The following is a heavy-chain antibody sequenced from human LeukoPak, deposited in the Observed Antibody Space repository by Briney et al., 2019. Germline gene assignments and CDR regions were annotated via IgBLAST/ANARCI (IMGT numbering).Heavy chain of an antibody. CDR1: GYTFTSYG. V-gene: IGHV1-8*02. CDR2: MNPNSGNT. CDR3: ARAFYTYYDFWSGYSFDAFDI. D-gene: IGHD3-3*01. J-gene: IGHJ3*02. Sequence: ASVKVSCKASGYTFTSYGISWVRQAPGQGLEWMGWMNPNSGNTGYAQKFQGRVTMTRNTSISTAYMELSSLRSEDTAVYYCARAFYTYYDFWSGYSFDAFDIWGQGTMVTVSS.